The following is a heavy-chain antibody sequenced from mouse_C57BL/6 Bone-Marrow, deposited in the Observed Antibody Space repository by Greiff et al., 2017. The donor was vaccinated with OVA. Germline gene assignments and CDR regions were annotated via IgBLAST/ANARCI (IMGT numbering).Heavy chain of an antibody. CDR2: LKPCNGVR. Sequence: EVHLVESGPVLVKPGASVKMSCKASGYKFTDYYMNWVKQSHGKRLEWIGCLKPCNGVRSYNLKFNDNSTLTVVMSSSTTYRKLNSLTSEDSAVYYYTSAYCSNQYYAMDYWGQGTSVTVSS. V-gene: IGHV1-19*01. CDR1: GYKFTDYY. CDR3: TSAYCSNQYYAMDY. J-gene: IGHJ4*01. D-gene: IGHD2-5*01.